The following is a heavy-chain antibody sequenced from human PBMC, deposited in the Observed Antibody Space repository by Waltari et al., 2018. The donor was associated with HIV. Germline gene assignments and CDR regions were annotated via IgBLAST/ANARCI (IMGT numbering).Heavy chain of an antibody. J-gene: IGHJ4*02. D-gene: IGHD3-10*01. V-gene: IGHV3-30-3*01. CDR3: AGENHYFGSGALNY. Sequence: QVQLVESGGGVVQPGTSLRLSCTVSGFTFNRYDIHWVRQAPGKGLEWVAVTSSDDTNKFYADSVKGRFTIAGDNSKNILYLEMNDLRPDDTAVYYCAGENHYFGSGALNYWGQGTLVTVSS. CDR2: TSSDDTNK. CDR1: GFTFNRYD.